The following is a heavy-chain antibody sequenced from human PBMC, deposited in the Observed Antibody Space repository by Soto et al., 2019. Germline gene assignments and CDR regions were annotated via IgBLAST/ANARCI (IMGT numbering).Heavy chain of an antibody. CDR3: ASSPSARRAYYYYYMDV. CDR1: GFTLSDYH. CDR2: ISSSGSTI. V-gene: IGHV3-11*01. J-gene: IGHJ6*03. Sequence: GWSLRLSCAASGFTLSDYHMSWIRQAPGKGLEWVSYISSSGSTIYYADSVKGRFTISRDNAKNSLYLQMNSLRAEDTAVYYCASSPSARRAYYYYYMDVWGKGTTVTVSS.